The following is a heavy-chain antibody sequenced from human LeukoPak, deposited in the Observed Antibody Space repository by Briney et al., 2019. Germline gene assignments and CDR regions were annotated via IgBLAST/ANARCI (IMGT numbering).Heavy chain of an antibody. D-gene: IGHD3-22*01. V-gene: IGHV1-69*13. CDR1: GGTFSSYA. CDR2: IIPIFGTA. J-gene: IGHJ3*02. CDR3: ARDLVITMTTYAFDI. Sequence: SVRVSCKASGGTFSSYAISWVRQAPGQGLEWMGGIIPIFGTANYAQKFQGRVTITADESTSTAYMELSSLRSEDTAVYYCARDLVITMTTYAFDIWGQGTMVTVSS.